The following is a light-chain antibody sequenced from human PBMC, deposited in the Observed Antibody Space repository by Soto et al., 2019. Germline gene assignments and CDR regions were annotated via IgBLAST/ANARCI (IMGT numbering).Light chain of an antibody. CDR3: QQYNSLWT. V-gene: IGKV1-5*01. CDR2: AAS. J-gene: IGKJ1*01. Sequence: DIQMTQSPSFLSASAGDRVTISCRASQTISNFLHWYQQKPGKAPKLLIYAASKLESGVPSRFGGSGSGTEFTLTISNLQPDDFATYYCQQYNSLWTFGQGTKVDI. CDR1: QTISNF.